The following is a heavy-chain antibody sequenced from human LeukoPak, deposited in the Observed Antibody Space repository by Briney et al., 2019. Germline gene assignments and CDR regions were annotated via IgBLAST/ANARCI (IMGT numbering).Heavy chain of an antibody. CDR1: GYSFSTYW. D-gene: IGHD2-8*02. J-gene: IGHJ4*02. CDR2: IYPGDSDT. V-gene: IGHV5-51*01. CDR3: ARPSGGYVDY. Sequence: GESLRISCKGSGYSFSTYWIGWVRQMPGEGLEWMGIIYPGDSDTRYSPSFQGQVTISADKSISTAYLQWSSLRASDTAMYYCARPSGGYVDYWGQGTLVTVSS.